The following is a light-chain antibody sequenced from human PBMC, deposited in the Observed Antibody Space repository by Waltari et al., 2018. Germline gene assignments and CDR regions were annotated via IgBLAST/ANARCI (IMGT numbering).Light chain of an antibody. J-gene: IGKJ5*01. CDR2: EAS. CDR3: QQSDTNPIA. V-gene: IGKV1-39*01. Sequence: DIQMTQSPSSLSASVGYRVTISCRASQSVTGYLNWYQQKPGKAPKLLIYEASRLHSGVPSRFSGSQSGTDFTLTISFLQPEDFATYYCQQSDTNPIAFGQGTRLEIK. CDR1: QSVTGY.